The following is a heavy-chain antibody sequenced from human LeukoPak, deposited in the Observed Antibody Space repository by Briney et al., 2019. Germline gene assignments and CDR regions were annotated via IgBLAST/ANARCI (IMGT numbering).Heavy chain of an antibody. J-gene: IGHJ4*02. CDR1: GFTFDDYA. V-gene: IGHV3-9*01. CDR2: ISWNSGRI. CDR3: ARQQQLAPYFDY. D-gene: IGHD6-13*01. Sequence: GGSLRLSCAASGFTFDDYAMHWVRQAPGKGLEWVSGISWNSGRIGYADSVKGRFTISRDNSKNTRYLQMNSLRAEDTAVYYCARQQQLAPYFDYWGQGTLVTVSS.